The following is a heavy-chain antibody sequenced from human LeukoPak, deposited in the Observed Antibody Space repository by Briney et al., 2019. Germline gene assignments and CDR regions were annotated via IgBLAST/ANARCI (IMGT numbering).Heavy chain of an antibody. CDR1: GGSFTEYH. CDR3: ARERRVEVSARQTVAFDM. CDR2: INYTGRT. V-gene: IGHV4-34*01. Sequence: SETPSLTCAVYGGSFTEYHWSWIRQPPGKSLEWIGEINYTGRTHYNPSLTSRVTISIDMSERQFSLRLTSVTAADTAVYYCARERRVEVSARQTVAFDMWAQGTMVIVSS. J-gene: IGHJ3*02. D-gene: IGHD5/OR15-5a*01.